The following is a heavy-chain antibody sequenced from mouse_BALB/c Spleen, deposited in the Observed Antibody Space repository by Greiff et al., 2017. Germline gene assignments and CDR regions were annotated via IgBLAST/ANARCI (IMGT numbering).Heavy chain of an antibody. CDR3: ARDRSNYYGSSRSYWYFDV. CDR1: GFTFSSYA. V-gene: IGHV5-9-4*01. CDR2: ISSGGSYT. Sequence: VQGVESGGGLVKPGGSLKLSCAASGFTFSSYAMSWVRQSPEKRLEWVAEISSGGSYTYYPDTVTGRFTISRDNAKNTLYLEMSSLRSEDTAMYYCARDRSNYYGSSRSYWYFDVWGAGTTVTVSS. D-gene: IGHD1-1*01. J-gene: IGHJ1*01.